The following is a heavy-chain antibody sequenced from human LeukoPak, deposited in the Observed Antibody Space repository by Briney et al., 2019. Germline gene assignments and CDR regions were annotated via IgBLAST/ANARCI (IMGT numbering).Heavy chain of an antibody. CDR2: ISGSGGTT. J-gene: IGHJ3*02. Sequence: GGSLRLSCAVSGITLSNYGMSWVRQAPGKGLEWVAGISGSGGTTNYADSVKGRFTISRDNPKNTLFLHMNSLRAEDTAVYYCARAGPRSSGWPHPPAFDIWGQGTMVTVSS. CDR1: GITLSNYG. D-gene: IGHD6-19*01. V-gene: IGHV3-23*01. CDR3: ARAGPRSSGWPHPPAFDI.